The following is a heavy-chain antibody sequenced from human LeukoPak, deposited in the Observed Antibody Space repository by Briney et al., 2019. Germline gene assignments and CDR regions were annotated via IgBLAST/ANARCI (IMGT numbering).Heavy chain of an antibody. V-gene: IGHV1-18*01. J-gene: IGHJ4*02. CDR1: CYTFTNYG. CDR3: ARGYYDSSGYYPFDY. D-gene: IGHD3-22*01. Sequence: ASVKVSCKASCYTFTNYGISWVRQAPGQGLEWMGWISAYNGDTNYAQKLQGRVTMTTDTSTSTAYMELRSLRSDDTAVYYCARGYYDSSGYYPFDYWGQGTLVTVSS. CDR2: ISAYNGDT.